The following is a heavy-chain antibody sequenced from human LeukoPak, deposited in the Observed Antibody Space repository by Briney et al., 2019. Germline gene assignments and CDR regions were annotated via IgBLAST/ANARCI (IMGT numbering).Heavy chain of an antibody. CDR1: IFTFSSYA. J-gene: IGHJ4*02. CDR2: ISGSGGST. D-gene: IGHD3-22*01. Sequence: GGSLRLSCAASIFTFSSYAMSWVRQAPGKGLEWVSAISGSGGSTYYADSVKGRFTISRDTSKNTLYLQMNSLRAEDTAVYYCAKDRYYESSGYLGYFDYWGQGTLVTVSS. V-gene: IGHV3-23*01. CDR3: AKDRYYESSGYLGYFDY.